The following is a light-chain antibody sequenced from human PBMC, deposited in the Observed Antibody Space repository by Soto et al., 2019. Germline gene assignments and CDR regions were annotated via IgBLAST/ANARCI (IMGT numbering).Light chain of an antibody. CDR1: QSISSW. J-gene: IGKJ1*01. CDR3: QQYNSYSKT. Sequence: DIQMTQSPSTLSASVGDRVTITCRASQSISSWLAWYQQKPGKAPKVLIYDASTLESGVPSRFSGSGFGTEFTLTISSLQPDDFATYYYQQYNSYSKTFGQGTKVEIK. CDR2: DAS. V-gene: IGKV1-5*01.